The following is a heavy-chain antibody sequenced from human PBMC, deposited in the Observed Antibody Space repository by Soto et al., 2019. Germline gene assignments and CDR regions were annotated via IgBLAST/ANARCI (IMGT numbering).Heavy chain of an antibody. CDR1: GGTFSSYA. D-gene: IGHD2-8*01. CDR2: IIPIFGTA. CDR3: ARNGHDSKGHGMDV. J-gene: IGHJ6*02. V-gene: IGHV1-69*12. Sequence: QVQLVQSGAEVKKPGSSVKVSCKASGGTFSSYAISWVRQAPGQGLEWMGGIIPIFGTANYAQKFQGRVTXXAXEXRSTAYMELSSLRSEDTAVYYCARNGHDSKGHGMDVWGQGTTVTVSS.